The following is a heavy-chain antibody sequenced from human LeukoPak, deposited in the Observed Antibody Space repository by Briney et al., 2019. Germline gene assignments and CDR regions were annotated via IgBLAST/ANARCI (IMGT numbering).Heavy chain of an antibody. D-gene: IGHD3-22*01. CDR2: ISHDGSNK. CDR3: ARVLNYYDSSGYYFSY. CDR1: GFTFSSYE. Sequence: PGGSLRLSCAASGFTFSSYEMNWVRQAPGKGLEWVAVISHDGSNKYYADSVKGRFTISRDNSKNTLYLQMNSLRAEDTAVYYCARVLNYYDSSGYYFSYWGQGTLVTVSS. V-gene: IGHV3-30-3*01. J-gene: IGHJ4*02.